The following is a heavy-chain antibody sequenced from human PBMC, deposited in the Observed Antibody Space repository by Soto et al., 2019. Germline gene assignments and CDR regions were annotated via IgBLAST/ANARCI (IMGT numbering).Heavy chain of an antibody. CDR1: GGSISSYY. CDR3: ARDLWGYCGTDCYPLDV. J-gene: IGHJ6*02. D-gene: IGHD2-21*02. CDR2: IYYSGST. Sequence: SETLSLTCTVSGGSISSYYWSWIRQPPVKGLEWIGYIYYSGSTNYNPSLKSRVTISVDTSKNQFSLKLNSVTAADTAVYYCARDLWGYCGTDCYPLDVWGQGTTVTVS. V-gene: IGHV4-59*01.